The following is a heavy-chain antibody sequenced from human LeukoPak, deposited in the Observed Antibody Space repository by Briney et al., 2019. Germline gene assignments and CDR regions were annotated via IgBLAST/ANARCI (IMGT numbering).Heavy chain of an antibody. V-gene: IGHV1-2*06. CDR3: ARDPVYYDSSGYNDAFDI. CDR2: INPNSGGT. D-gene: IGHD3-22*01. J-gene: IGHJ3*02. Sequence: ASVKVSCKASGYTFTGYYIHWVRQAPGQGLEWMGRINPNSGGTNYAQKVQGRVTMTRDTSITTAHMELSRLRSDDTAVYYCARDPVYYDSSGYNDAFDIWAKGQWSPSLQ. CDR1: GYTFTGYY.